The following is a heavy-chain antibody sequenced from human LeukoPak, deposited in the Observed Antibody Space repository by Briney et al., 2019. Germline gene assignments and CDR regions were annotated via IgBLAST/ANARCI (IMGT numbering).Heavy chain of an antibody. CDR2: IRSKGYGGTT. CDR3: TRGASSYYDFWSGDVCDY. CDR1: GFAFGDYA. J-gene: IGHJ4*02. Sequence: QPGRSLRLSCTASGFAFGDYAMNWFRQAPGKGLEWVGSIRSKGYGGTTEYAASVKGRFTISRDDSKSIAYLQMNSLKTEDTAVYFCTRGASSYYDFWSGDVCDYWGQGPLVTVSS. D-gene: IGHD3-3*01. V-gene: IGHV3-49*03.